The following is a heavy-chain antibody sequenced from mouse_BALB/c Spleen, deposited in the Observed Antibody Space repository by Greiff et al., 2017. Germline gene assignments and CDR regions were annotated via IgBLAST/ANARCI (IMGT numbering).Heavy chain of an antibody. V-gene: IGHV5-6-3*01. CDR1: GFTFSSYG. CDR3: ASGYAMDY. CDR2: INSNGGST. J-gene: IGHJ4*01. Sequence: EVMLVESGGGLVQPGGSLKLSCAASGFTFSSYGMSWVRQTPDKRLELVATINSNGGSTYYPDSVKGRFTISRDNAKNTLYLQMSSLKSEDTAMYYCASGYAMDYWGQGTSVTVSS.